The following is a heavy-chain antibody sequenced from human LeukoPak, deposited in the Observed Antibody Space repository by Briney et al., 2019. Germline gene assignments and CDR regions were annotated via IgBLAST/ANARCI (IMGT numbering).Heavy chain of an antibody. CDR3: ARSPTPISAGGYRYCDY. Sequence: GASVKVSCKTSGGTFSSHAFSWLRQAPGQGLEWMGGIVPMFGTAKYAQNLPGRVTFTTDESTNTAYMDLSSLRSEDTAVYYCARSPTPISAGGYRYCDYWGQGTLVTVSS. V-gene: IGHV1-69*05. D-gene: IGHD6-13*01. CDR1: GGTFSSHA. CDR2: IVPMFGTA. J-gene: IGHJ4*02.